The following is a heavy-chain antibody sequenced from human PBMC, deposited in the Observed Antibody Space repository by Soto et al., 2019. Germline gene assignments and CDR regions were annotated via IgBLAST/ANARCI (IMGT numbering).Heavy chain of an antibody. CDR1: GGSISSYY. V-gene: IGHV4-59*08. D-gene: IGHD6-19*01. J-gene: IGHJ4*02. CDR2: IYYSGST. CDR3: ARRYGSGFDY. Sequence: TSETLSLTCTVSGGSISSYYWSWIRQPPGKGPEWIGYIYYSGSTNYNPSLKSRVTISVDTSKNQFSLKLSSVTAADTAVYYCARRYGSGFDYWGQGTLVTVSS.